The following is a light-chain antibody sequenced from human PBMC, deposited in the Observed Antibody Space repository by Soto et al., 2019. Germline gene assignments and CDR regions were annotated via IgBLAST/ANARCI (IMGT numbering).Light chain of an antibody. Sequence: EIVLTQSPGTLSLSPGERATRSCRASQSVSSDLAWYQQKPGQAPRLLIYGASSRATGIPDRFSGSGSGTDFTLTISRLEPEDFAVYYCQQYGSPSRTFGQGTKVEIK. V-gene: IGKV3-20*01. CDR2: GAS. CDR3: QQYGSPSRT. CDR1: QSVSSD. J-gene: IGKJ1*01.